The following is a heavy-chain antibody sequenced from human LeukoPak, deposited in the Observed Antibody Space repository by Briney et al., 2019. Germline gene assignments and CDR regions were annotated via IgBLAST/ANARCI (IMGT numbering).Heavy chain of an antibody. CDR3: ARVRDYYDSRGYYFEYFDH. V-gene: IGHV3-53*01. CDR1: GFTFDDYG. CDR2: LYSGGST. D-gene: IGHD3-22*01. J-gene: IGHJ1*01. Sequence: GGSLRLSCAASGFTFDDYGMSWVRQAPGKGLEWVSVLYSGGSTNYADSVKGRFTISRDNSKNTLYLQMNSLRAEDTAVYYCARVRDYYDSRGYYFEYFDHWGQGTLVTVSS.